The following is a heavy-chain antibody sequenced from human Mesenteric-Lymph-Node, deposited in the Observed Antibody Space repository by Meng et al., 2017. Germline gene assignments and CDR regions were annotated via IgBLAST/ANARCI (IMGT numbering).Heavy chain of an antibody. D-gene: IGHD7-27*01. CDR3: ARAPWGRAFDI. V-gene: IGHV4-39*06. Sequence: SETLSLTCTVSGGSISSSSYYWGWIRQPPGKGLEWIGSVFYSGNTYYNPSLKSRITISIDTSKNQFALKLSSVTAADTAVYYCARAPWGRAFDIWGQGTMVTVSS. J-gene: IGHJ3*02. CDR1: GGSISSSSYY. CDR2: VFYSGNT.